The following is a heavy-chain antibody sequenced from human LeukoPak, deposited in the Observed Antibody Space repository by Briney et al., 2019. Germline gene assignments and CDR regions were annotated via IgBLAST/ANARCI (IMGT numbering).Heavy chain of an antibody. Sequence: GGSLRLSCTASGFTFRFYEMNWVRQAPGKGLEWLSYISGSGTIDYADSVRGRFTISRDDAKNSVYLQMNSLRAEDTAVYYCARESFSAVVISHFDYWGQGTLVTVSS. D-gene: IGHD3-22*01. J-gene: IGHJ4*02. CDR2: ISGSGTI. V-gene: IGHV3-48*03. CDR1: GFTFRFYE. CDR3: ARESFSAVVISHFDY.